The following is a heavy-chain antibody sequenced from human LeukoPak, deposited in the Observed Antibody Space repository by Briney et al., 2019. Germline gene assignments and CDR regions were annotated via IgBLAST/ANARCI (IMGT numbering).Heavy chain of an antibody. CDR1: GFTFDDYA. CDR3: ARGADTGYSSDS. Sequence: GGSLRLSCAASGFTFDDYAMHWVRQAPGKGLEWVSGLSWNSGSIGYADSVKGRFTISRDNAKNSLYLQMNSLRAEDTAVYYCARGADTGYSSDSWGQGTLVTVSS. J-gene: IGHJ5*02. D-gene: IGHD6-19*01. CDR2: LSWNSGSI. V-gene: IGHV3-9*01.